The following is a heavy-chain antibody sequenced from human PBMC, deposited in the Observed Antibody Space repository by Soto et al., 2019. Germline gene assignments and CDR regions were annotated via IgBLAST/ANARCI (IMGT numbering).Heavy chain of an antibody. D-gene: IGHD3-10*01. J-gene: IGHJ4*02. CDR2: IREDGNEK. V-gene: IGHV3-7*01. CDR1: GFTFSSFW. Sequence: EVQLVESGGGLVQPGGSLRLSCAASGFTFSSFWMSWVRQAPGKGLEWVANIREDGNEKYHVDPVKGRFTISRDNAKNSLYLQMNSLRAEDTAVYYCARDGGDGSGHPSFDFWGQGTLVTVSS. CDR3: ARDGGDGSGHPSFDF.